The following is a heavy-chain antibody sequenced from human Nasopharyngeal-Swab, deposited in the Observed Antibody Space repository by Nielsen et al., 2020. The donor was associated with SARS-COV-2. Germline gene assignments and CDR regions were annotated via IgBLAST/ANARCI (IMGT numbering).Heavy chain of an antibody. Sequence: GESLKISCAASGFTFSDYYMSWIRQAPGKGLEWVSYISSSGSTIYYADSVKGRFTISRDNAKNSLYLQMNSLRAEDTAVYYCARDSSSWNLYYYYGMDVWGQGTTVTVSS. CDR2: ISSSGSTI. D-gene: IGHD6-13*01. J-gene: IGHJ6*02. CDR3: ARDSSSWNLYYYYGMDV. V-gene: IGHV3-11*01. CDR1: GFTFSDYY.